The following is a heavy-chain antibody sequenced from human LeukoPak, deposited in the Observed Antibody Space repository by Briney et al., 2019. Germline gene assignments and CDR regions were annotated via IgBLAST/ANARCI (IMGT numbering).Heavy chain of an antibody. CDR3: ARGRHPLGMDV. V-gene: IGHV3-21*06. Sequence: PGGSLRLSCAASGFTFSSYSMNWVRQAPGKGLEWVSSISSSSSYIYYADSVKGRFTISRDNAKNSLYLQMNSLRAGDTAVYYCARGRHPLGMDVWGQGTTVTVSS. D-gene: IGHD5-24*01. CDR1: GFTFSSYS. CDR2: ISSSSSYI. J-gene: IGHJ6*02.